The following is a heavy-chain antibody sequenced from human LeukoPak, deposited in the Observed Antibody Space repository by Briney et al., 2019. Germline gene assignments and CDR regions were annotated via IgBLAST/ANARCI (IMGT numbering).Heavy chain of an antibody. Sequence: GASVKVSCKVSGYTLTELSMHWVRQAPGKGLEWMGGFDPEDGETIYAQKFQGRVTMTEDTSTDTAYMELSSLRSEDTAVYYCATPGLVPAAIGPDYYYYSMDVWGQGTTVTVSS. CDR2: FDPEDGET. CDR3: ATPGLVPAAIGPDYYYYSMDV. J-gene: IGHJ6*02. CDR1: GYTLTELS. V-gene: IGHV1-24*01. D-gene: IGHD2-2*02.